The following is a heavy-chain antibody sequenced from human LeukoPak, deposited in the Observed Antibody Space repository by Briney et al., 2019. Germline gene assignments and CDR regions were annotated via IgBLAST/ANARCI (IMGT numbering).Heavy chain of an antibody. J-gene: IGHJ3*02. CDR1: GFAFSSQA. CDR2: ISDSGDST. D-gene: IGHD4-17*01. Sequence: GGSLRLSCAASGFAFSSQAMGWVRQAPGKGLEWVSVISDSGDSTYYADSVKGRFTISRDNSKNTLCLQMNSLRAEDTAVYYCATTRYDAFDIWGQGTMVTVSS. CDR3: ATTRYDAFDI. V-gene: IGHV3-23*01.